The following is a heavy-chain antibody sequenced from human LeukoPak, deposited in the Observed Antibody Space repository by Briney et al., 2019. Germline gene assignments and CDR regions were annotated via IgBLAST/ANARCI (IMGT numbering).Heavy chain of an antibody. CDR2: ISAYNGNT. D-gene: IGHD3-3*01. V-gene: IGHV1-18*01. Sequence: ASVKVSCKASGYTFTSYGISWVRQAPGQGLEWMGWISAYNGNTNYAQKLPGRVTMTTDTSTSTAYMELRSLRSDDTAVYYCARGRKSITIFGVVIIPFDYWGQGTLVTVSS. J-gene: IGHJ4*02. CDR3: ARGRKSITIFGVVIIPFDY. CDR1: GYTFTSYG.